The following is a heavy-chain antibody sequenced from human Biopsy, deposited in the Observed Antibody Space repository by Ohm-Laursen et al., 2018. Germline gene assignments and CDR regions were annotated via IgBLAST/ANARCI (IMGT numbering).Heavy chain of an antibody. CDR3: EKESALKSYQSLSYFCCMDV. J-gene: IGHJ6*02. CDR1: VFTFCNTS. D-gene: IGHD2-2*01. V-gene: IGHV3-21*01. Sequence: SLSLSCTCSVFTFCNTSMNCFCHSLRQGPERVSSIISRSTDIYYADSVKGRFTISRVYAKNSLFLHINSLRAEDTAVYYCEKESALKSYQSLSYFCCMDVWGQGTTVTVSS. CDR2: IISRSTDI.